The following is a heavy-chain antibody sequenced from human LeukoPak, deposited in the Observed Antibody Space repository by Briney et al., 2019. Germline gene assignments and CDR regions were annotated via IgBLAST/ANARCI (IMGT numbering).Heavy chain of an antibody. CDR1: GGTFSSYA. J-gene: IGHJ5*02. CDR2: IIPIFGTA. CDR3: ARSYGSGSYDWFDP. Sequence: VKVSCKASGGTFSSYAISWVRQAPGQGLEWMGGIIPIFGTANYAQKFQGRVTITTDESTSTAYMELSSLRSEDTAVYYCARSYGSGSYDWFDPWGQGTLVTVSS. V-gene: IGHV1-69*05. D-gene: IGHD3-10*01.